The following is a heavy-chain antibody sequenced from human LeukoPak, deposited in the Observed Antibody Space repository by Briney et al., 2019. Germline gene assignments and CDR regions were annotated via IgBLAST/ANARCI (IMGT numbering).Heavy chain of an antibody. J-gene: IGHJ4*02. V-gene: IGHV3-23*01. CDR2: ISGSGGRT. CDR3: ARDNSRGYSGDFDY. Sequence: GGSLRLSCAASGFTFSSFAMSWVRQAPGKGLEWVLGISGSGGRTDYADSVKGRFTISRDNAKNSLYLQMNSLRDEDTAVYYCARDNSRGYSGDFDYWGQGTLVTVSS. D-gene: IGHD5-12*01. CDR1: GFTFSSFA.